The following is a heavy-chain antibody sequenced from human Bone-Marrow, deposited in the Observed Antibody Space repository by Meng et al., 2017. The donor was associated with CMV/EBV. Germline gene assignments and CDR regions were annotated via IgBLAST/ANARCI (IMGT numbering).Heavy chain of an antibody. CDR1: GYTFTSYG. V-gene: IGHV1-18*01. CDR3: ARDCSSTSCYENDYYYYGMDV. Sequence: ASVKVSCKASGYTFTSYGISWVRQAPGQGLEWMGWISAYNGNTNYAQKLQGRVTMTTDTSTSTAYLELRSLRSEDTAVYYCARDCSSTSCYENDYYYYGMDVWGQGTTVTVSS. D-gene: IGHD2-2*01. J-gene: IGHJ6*02. CDR2: ISAYNGNT.